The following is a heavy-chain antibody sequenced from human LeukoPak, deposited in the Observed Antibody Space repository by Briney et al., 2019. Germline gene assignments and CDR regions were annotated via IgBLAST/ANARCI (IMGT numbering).Heavy chain of an antibody. V-gene: IGHV1-2*02. CDR1: GYTFTGYY. CDR3: AREDLYYYDSSGSEYFQH. Sequence: ASLTVSFKASGYTFTGYYMHWVRQAPRQGLEWMGWINPNSGGTNYAQKFQGRVTMTRDTSISTAYMELSRLRSDDTAVYYCAREDLYYYDSSGSEYFQHWCQGTLVTVSS. D-gene: IGHD3-22*01. CDR2: INPNSGGT. J-gene: IGHJ1*01.